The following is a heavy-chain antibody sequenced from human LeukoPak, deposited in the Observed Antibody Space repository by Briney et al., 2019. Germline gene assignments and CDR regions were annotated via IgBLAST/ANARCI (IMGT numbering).Heavy chain of an antibody. CDR1: GYSISSGYY. D-gene: IGHD3-22*01. CDR3: ARHQPATTMIVVENFDY. Sequence: PSETLSLTCAVSGYSISSGYYWGWIRQPPGKGLEWIGSIYHSGSTYYNPSLESRVTISVDTSKNQFSLKLSSVTAADTAVYYCARHQPATTMIVVENFDYWGQGTLVTVSS. V-gene: IGHV4-38-2*01. J-gene: IGHJ4*02. CDR2: IYHSGST.